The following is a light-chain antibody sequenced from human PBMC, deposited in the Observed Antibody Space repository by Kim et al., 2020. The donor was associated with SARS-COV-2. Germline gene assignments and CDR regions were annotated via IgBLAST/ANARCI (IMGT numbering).Light chain of an antibody. CDR1: SPNIGAGYD. CDR3: QSYDSSLSGSV. V-gene: IGLV1-40*01. Sequence: QRVTISCTGSSPNIGAGYDVHWYQQLPGTAPKLLIYGNSNRPSGVPDRFSGSKSGTSASLAITGLQAEDEADYYCQSYDSSLSGSVFGGGTKVTVL. J-gene: IGLJ2*01. CDR2: GNS.